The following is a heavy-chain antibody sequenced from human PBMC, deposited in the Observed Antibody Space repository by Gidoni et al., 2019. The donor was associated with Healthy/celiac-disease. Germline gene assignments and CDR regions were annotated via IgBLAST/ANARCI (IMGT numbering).Heavy chain of an antibody. J-gene: IGHJ6*03. CDR2: FDPEDGET. CDR3: ATADSPSGSYLPDGYMDV. V-gene: IGHV1-24*01. D-gene: IGHD1-26*01. Sequence: QVQLVQSGAEVKKPGASVKVSCKVSGYTLTELSMQWVRQAPGKGLEWMVGFDPEDGETIYAQKFQGRVTMPEDTSTDTAYMELSSLRSEDTAVYYCATADSPSGSYLPDGYMDVWGKGTTVTVSS. CDR1: GYTLTELS.